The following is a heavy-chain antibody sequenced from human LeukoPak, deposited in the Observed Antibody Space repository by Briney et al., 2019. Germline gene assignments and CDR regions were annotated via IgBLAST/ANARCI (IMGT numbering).Heavy chain of an antibody. D-gene: IGHD6-13*01. CDR1: GGSISSYY. CDR3: ARVGSPGYSSSRYSEGAFDI. J-gene: IGHJ3*02. V-gene: IGHV4-4*07. CDR2: IYTSGST. Sequence: PSETLSLTCTVSGGSISSYYWSWIRQPAGKGLEWIGRIYTSGSTNYNPSLKSRVTISVDTSKNQFSLKLSSVTAADTAVYYCARVGSPGYSSSRYSEGAFDIWGQGTMVTVSS.